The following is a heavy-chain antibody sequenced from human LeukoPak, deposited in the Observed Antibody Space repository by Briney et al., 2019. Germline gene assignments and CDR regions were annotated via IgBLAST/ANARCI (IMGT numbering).Heavy chain of an antibody. CDR2: ISAYNGNT. CDR3: ARDLYYYDSSGSNRDFDY. J-gene: IGHJ4*02. V-gene: IGHV1-18*01. CDR1: GYTFTSYG. D-gene: IGHD3-22*01. Sequence: GASVKVSCKASGYTFTSYGISWVRQAPGQGLERMGWISAYNGNTNYAQKLQGRVTMTTDTSTSTAYMELRSLRSDDTAVYYCARDLYYYDSSGSNRDFDYWGQGTLVTVSS.